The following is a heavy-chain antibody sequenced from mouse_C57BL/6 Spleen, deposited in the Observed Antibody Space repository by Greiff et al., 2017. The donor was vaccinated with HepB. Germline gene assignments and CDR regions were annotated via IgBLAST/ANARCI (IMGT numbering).Heavy chain of an antibody. CDR1: GYTFTSYW. J-gene: IGHJ4*01. Sequence: QVQLQQSGAELVKPGASVKMSCKASGYTFTSYWITWVKQRPGQGLEWIGDIYPGSGSTNYNEKFKSKATLTVDTSSSTAYMQLSSLTSEDSAVYYCARREDYDYDHYAMDYWGQGTSVTVSS. V-gene: IGHV1-55*01. CDR3: ARREDYDYDHYAMDY. D-gene: IGHD2-4*01. CDR2: IYPGSGST.